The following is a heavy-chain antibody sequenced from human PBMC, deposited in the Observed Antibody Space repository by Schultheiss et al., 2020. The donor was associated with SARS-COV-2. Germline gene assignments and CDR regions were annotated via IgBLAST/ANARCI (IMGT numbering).Heavy chain of an antibody. CDR3: ARRGLYSSSWYDPDLYYFDY. V-gene: IGHV5-51*01. D-gene: IGHD6-13*01. J-gene: IGHJ4*02. CDR1: GYSFTSYW. CDR2: IYPGDSDT. Sequence: GGSLRLSCKGSGYSFTSYWIGWVRQMPGKGLEWMGIIYPGDSDTRYSPSFQGQVTISVDKSISTAYLQWSSLKASDTAIYYCARRGLYSSSWYDPDLYYFDYWGQGTLVTVSS.